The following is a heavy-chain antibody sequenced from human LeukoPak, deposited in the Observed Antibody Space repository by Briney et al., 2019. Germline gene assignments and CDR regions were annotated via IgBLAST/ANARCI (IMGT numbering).Heavy chain of an antibody. D-gene: IGHD6-19*01. V-gene: IGHV1-2*04. CDR2: INPNSGGT. J-gene: IGHJ4*02. CDR1: GYTFTSYY. CDR3: ARVKGGSSGWYDFDY. Sequence: ASVKVSCKASGYTFTSYYMHWVRQAPGQGLEWMGWINPNSGGTNYAQKFQGWVTMTRDTSISTAYMELSRLRSDDTAVYYCARVKGGSSGWYDFDYWGQGTLVTVSS.